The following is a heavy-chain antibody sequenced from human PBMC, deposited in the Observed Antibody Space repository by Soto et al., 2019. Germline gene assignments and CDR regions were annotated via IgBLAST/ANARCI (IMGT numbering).Heavy chain of an antibody. CDR2: LYDVDGS. CDR3: ASWHEREHAYDV. J-gene: IGHJ3*01. CDR1: GLTVSGKKY. Sequence: DVQLVESGGGLIQPGESLRLSCAAFGLTVSGKKYVAWVRQAPGKGLEWVSALYDVDGSFYADSVKGRFTTSSDSSKTTVYLQMNGLRPDDTAVYYCASWHEREHAYDVWGQGTMVTVSS. D-gene: IGHD1-1*01. V-gene: IGHV3-53*01.